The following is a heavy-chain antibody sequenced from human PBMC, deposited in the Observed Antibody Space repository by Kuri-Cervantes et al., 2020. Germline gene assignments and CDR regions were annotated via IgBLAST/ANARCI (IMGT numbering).Heavy chain of an antibody. CDR2: IYYSGST. J-gene: IGHJ6*03. D-gene: IGHD6-13*01. V-gene: IGHV4-59*01. Sequence: SETLSLTRTVSGGSISSYYWSWIRQLPGKGLEWIGYIYYSGSTNYNPSLKSRVTISVDTSKNQFSLKLSSVTAADTAVYYCARGVTTGYSSSWYQAHYYYYMDVWGKGTTVTVSS. CDR3: ARGVTTGYSSSWYQAHYYYYMDV. CDR1: GGSISSYY.